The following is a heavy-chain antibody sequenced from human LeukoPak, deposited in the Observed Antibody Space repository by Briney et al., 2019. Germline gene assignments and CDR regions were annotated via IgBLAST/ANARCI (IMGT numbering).Heavy chain of an antibody. CDR3: ARANCGRTSCYFDI. D-gene: IGHD2-2*01. Sequence: GASVKVSRKTSGYTFSSHGITWVRQAPGQGLEWMGWISASSGKTNIAQKFQARVTMTTETSTSTAHMDLRSLRSDDTAVYYCARANCGRTSCYFDIWGQGTMVTVSS. CDR1: GYTFSSHG. CDR2: ISASSGKT. J-gene: IGHJ3*02. V-gene: IGHV1-18*01.